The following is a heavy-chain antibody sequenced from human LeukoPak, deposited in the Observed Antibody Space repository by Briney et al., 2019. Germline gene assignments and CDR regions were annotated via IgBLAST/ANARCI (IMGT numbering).Heavy chain of an antibody. CDR2: ISYDGSNK. J-gene: IGHJ4*02. V-gene: IGHV3-30-3*01. D-gene: IGHD5-18*01. Sequence: PGGSLRLSCAASGFTFSSYAMHWVRQAPGKGLEWVALISYDGSNKYYADSVKGRFTISRDNSKNTLYLQMNSLRAEDTAVYYCARSVDTAMVNPDYWGQGTLVTVSS. CDR1: GFTFSSYA. CDR3: ARSVDTAMVNPDY.